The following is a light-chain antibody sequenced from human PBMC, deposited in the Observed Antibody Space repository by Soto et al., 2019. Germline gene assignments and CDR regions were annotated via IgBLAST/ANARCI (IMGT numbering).Light chain of an antibody. V-gene: IGKV3-20*01. CDR2: GAS. Sequence: EIVLTQSPVTLSLSPGERATLSCRASQSVSSNYLAWYQQKPGQAPRVLIYGASSRATGIPDRFSGSGSGADFTLTISRLEPEDFAVYYCQQYTTSPFTFGPGTKVDIK. J-gene: IGKJ3*01. CDR3: QQYTTSPFT. CDR1: QSVSSNY.